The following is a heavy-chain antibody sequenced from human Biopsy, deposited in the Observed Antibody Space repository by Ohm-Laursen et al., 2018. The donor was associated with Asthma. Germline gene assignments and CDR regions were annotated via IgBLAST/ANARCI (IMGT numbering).Heavy chain of an antibody. D-gene: IGHD2-8*02. J-gene: IGHJ5*02. V-gene: IGHV1-3*01. CDR2: INAGNGKL. Sequence: SVKVSCKASGYTFTHYAIHWLRQAPGQRPEWMGWINAGNGKLEYSGKFQGRVTITRDTSATTAYMELSSLTSGDTAVYYCARDGNWCRLRNCSPPGYWFDPWGQGTLVTVPS. CDR1: GYTFTHYA. CDR3: ARDGNWCRLRNCSPPGYWFDP.